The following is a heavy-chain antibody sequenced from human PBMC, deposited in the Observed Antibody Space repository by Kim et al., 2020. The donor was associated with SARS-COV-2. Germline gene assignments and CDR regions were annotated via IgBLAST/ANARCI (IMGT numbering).Heavy chain of an antibody. Sequence: GWSLRLSCAASGFTFSSYGMHWVRQAPGKGLEWVAVIWYDGSNKYYADSVKGRFTISRDNSKNTLYLQMNSLRAEDTAVYYCARGSGYYYNSPDYWGQGTLVTVSS. CDR2: IWYDGSNK. CDR3: ARGSGYYYNSPDY. CDR1: GFTFSSYG. D-gene: IGHD3-22*01. J-gene: IGHJ4*02. V-gene: IGHV3-33*01.